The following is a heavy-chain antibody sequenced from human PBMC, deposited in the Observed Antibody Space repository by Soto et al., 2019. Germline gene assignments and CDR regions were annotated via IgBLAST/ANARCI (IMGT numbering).Heavy chain of an antibody. CDR2: IWYDGSNK. V-gene: IGHV3-33*01. CDR3: ARELGETYDSSGYYYYYGMDV. J-gene: IGHJ6*02. CDR1: GFTFSSYG. Sequence: VQLVESGGGVVQPGRSLRLSCAASGFTFSSYGMHWVRQAPGKGLEWVAVIWYDGSNKYYADSVKGRFTISRDNSKNTLYLQMNSLRAEDTAVYYCARELGETYDSSGYYYYYGMDVWGQGTTVTVSS. D-gene: IGHD3-22*01.